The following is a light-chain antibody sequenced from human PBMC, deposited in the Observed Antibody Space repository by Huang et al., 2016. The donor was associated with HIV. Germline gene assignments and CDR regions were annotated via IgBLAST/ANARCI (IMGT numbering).Light chain of an antibody. V-gene: IGKV3-15*01. CDR3: QQYNNWRGT. CDR1: QSVSRN. CDR2: GAS. J-gene: IGKJ1*01. Sequence: EIVMTQSPATLSVSPGERATLSCRASQSVSRNLAWYQQKPGQAPRLLIYGASTRATGIPARFSGSGSGTEVTVTISSLQSEDFAVYYCQQYNNWRGTFGQGTKVEIK.